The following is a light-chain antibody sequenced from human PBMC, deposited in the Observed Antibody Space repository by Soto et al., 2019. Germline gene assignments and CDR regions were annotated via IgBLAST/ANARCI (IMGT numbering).Light chain of an antibody. V-gene: IGLV2-14*01. CDR2: EVT. CDR3: SSYTNINTSACG. CDR1: SGDIGSYNC. J-gene: IGLJ1*01. Sequence: QSALTQPASVSGSPGQSITISCTGTSGDIGSYNCVSWYQQHPGKAPKLIIYEVTDRPSGVSNRFSGSKSGNTASLTISGLQAEDEAEYYCSSYTNINTSACGFGTGTKLTVL.